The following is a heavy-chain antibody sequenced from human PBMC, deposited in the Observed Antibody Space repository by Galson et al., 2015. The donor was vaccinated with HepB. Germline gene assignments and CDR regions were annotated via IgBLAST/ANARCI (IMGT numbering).Heavy chain of an antibody. CDR1: GYSFTSYW. D-gene: IGHD4-23*01. CDR3: ARRREGDGGFTTNNWFDP. CDR2: IYPGDSDT. V-gene: IGHV5-51*03. J-gene: IGHJ5*02. Sequence: QSGAEVKKPGESLKISCKGSGYSFTSYWIGWVRQMPGKGLEWMGIIYPGDSDTRYSPSFQGQVTISADKSISTAYLQWSSLKASDTAMYYCARRREGDGGFTTNNWFDPCGQGTLVTVSS.